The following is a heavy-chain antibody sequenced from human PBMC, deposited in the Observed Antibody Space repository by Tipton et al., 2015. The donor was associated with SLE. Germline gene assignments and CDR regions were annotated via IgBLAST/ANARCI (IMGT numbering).Heavy chain of an antibody. Sequence: TLSLTCSVSGDSITSGGYYWSWIRQHPGKGLEWLGYIYYSGNTHYNPSLPSRVAMALDPSKNQVSLTLNYVTASDTAVYYCAGGTSWYHSPGRDPDHPIDSWGQGTLVTVSS. J-gene: IGHJ4*02. V-gene: IGHV4-31*03. CDR3: AGGTSWYHSPGRDPDHPIDS. CDR2: IYYSGNT. CDR1: GDSITSGGYY. D-gene: IGHD1-14*01.